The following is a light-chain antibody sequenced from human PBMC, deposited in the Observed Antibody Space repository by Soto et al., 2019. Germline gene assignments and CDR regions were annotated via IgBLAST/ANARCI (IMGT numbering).Light chain of an antibody. CDR2: DVS. CDR3: SSYTSSSTLNMV. Sequence: QTVVTQPASVSGSPGQSITISCTGTSSDVGSYNRVSWYQQPPGTAPKLMIYDVSNRPSGVSNRFSGSKSGNTASLTISGLQAEDEADYYCSSYTSSSTLNMVFGGGTQLTVL. CDR1: SSDVGSYNR. V-gene: IGLV2-14*01. J-gene: IGLJ2*01.